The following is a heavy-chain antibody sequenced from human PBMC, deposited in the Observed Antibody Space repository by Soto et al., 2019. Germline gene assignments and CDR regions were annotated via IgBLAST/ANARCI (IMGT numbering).Heavy chain of an antibody. CDR2: VHESGST. Sequence: KASETLSLTCSVSGDAISNYYWSWIRQTPGRGLEWIGCVHESGSTDYNPSLRGRVIISLHTSKSQFSLSLRSATAADTATYYCARGTRALITSFFDYWGQGIPVTVSS. CDR3: ARGTRALITSFFDY. J-gene: IGHJ4*02. D-gene: IGHD1-20*01. V-gene: IGHV4-59*03. CDR1: GDAISNYY.